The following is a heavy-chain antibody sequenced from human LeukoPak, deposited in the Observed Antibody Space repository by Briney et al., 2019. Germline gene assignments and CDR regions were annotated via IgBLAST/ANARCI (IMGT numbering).Heavy chain of an antibody. CDR1: GFIFSSYE. D-gene: IGHD6-19*01. V-gene: IGHV3-48*03. CDR2: ISNSGSTI. J-gene: IGHJ6*02. Sequence: PGGSLRLSCAASGFIFSSYEMNWVRQAPGKGLEWVSYISNSGSTIYYADSVKGRFTISRDNAKNSLYLQMNSLRAEDTAVYYCARVAVQGSYYYGMDVWGQGTTVTVSS. CDR3: ARVAVQGSYYYGMDV.